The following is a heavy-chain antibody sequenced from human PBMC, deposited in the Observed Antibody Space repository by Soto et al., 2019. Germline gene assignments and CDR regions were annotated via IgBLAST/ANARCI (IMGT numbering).Heavy chain of an antibody. D-gene: IGHD1-26*01. V-gene: IGHV3-30*18. CDR1: GFTLNSYG. CDR2: ISFHGSFI. Sequence: PGGSLRLACAASGFTLNSYGMHWVRHAPGKGLEWVAVISFHGSFIKYADSVEGRFTISRDNDKSTVSLEMNNLGAEDTALYYCAKQGSPGVGDIPYYFDSWGQGTLVTVSS. CDR3: AKQGSPGVGDIPYYFDS. J-gene: IGHJ4*02.